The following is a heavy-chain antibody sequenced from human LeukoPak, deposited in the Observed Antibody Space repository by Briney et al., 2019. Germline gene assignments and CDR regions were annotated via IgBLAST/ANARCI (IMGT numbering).Heavy chain of an antibody. CDR1: GFTFSSYW. D-gene: IGHD2-21*02. V-gene: IGHV3-7*01. CDR3: ARPVVTAILDY. Sequence: GGSLRLSCAASGFTFSSYWMGWVRQAPGKGLEWVANIKQDGSEKYYVDSVKGRFTISRDNAKNSLYLQMNSLRAEDTAVYYCARPVVTAILDYWGQGTLVTVSS. CDR2: IKQDGSEK. J-gene: IGHJ4*02.